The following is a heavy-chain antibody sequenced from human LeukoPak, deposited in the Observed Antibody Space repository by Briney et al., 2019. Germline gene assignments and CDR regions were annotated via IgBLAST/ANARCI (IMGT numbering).Heavy chain of an antibody. V-gene: IGHV1-18*01. D-gene: IGHD3-9*01. Sequence: ASVKVSCKASGYTFTSYGISWVRQAPGQGLEWMGWISAYNGNTNYAQKLQGRVTMTTDTSTSTAYMELRSLRSDDTAVYYCARGNDLTGYYRVRDYFDYWGQGTLVTVSS. CDR3: ARGNDLTGYYRVRDYFDY. J-gene: IGHJ4*02. CDR1: GYTFTSYG. CDR2: ISAYNGNT.